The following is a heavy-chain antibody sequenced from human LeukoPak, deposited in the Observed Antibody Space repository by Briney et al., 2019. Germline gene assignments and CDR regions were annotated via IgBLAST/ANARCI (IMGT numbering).Heavy chain of an antibody. V-gene: IGHV1-18*01. CDR3: ARDPVYYGSGSYAFDY. Sequence: ASVKVSCKASGYTFTSYGISWVRQAPGQGLEWTGWISAYNGNTNYAQKLQGRVTMTTDTSTSTAYMELRSLRSDDTAVYYCARDPVYYGSGSYAFDYWGQGTLVTVSS. CDR1: GYTFTSYG. D-gene: IGHD3-10*01. CDR2: ISAYNGNT. J-gene: IGHJ4*02.